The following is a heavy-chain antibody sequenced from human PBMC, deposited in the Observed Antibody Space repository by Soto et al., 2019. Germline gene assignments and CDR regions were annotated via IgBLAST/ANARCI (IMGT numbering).Heavy chain of an antibody. V-gene: IGHV3-15*01. CDR3: TTDSGMSPYSFDY. CDR2: IMSKTDGGTT. Sequence: GSLRLSCATSGFTFSKAWVGWVRQAPGKGPEWVGRIMSKTDGGTTDYAAPVKGRFTISRDDSKSTLYLQMNSLKTEDTAFYYCTTDSGMSPYSFDYWGQGTLVTVSS. J-gene: IGHJ4*02. D-gene: IGHD1-26*01. CDR1: GFTFSKAW.